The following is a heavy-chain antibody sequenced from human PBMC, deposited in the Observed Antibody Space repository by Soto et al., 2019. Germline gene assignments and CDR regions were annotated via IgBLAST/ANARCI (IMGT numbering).Heavy chain of an antibody. Sequence: QVQLQESGPGLMKPSGTLSLTCAVSGASISSSNWWTWVRQPPGKGLEWIGEIYHSGSTNYNPSLMSRVTISLDKSKNHFSLRLSSVTAADTAVYYCATSRGSGRLDNWGQGTLVTVSS. CDR1: GASISSSNW. V-gene: IGHV4-4*02. CDR2: IYHSGST. J-gene: IGHJ4*02. D-gene: IGHD3-10*01. CDR3: ATSRGSGRLDN.